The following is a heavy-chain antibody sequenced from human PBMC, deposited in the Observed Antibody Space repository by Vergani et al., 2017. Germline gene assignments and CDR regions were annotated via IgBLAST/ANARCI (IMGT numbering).Heavy chain of an antibody. CDR2: INHSGST. V-gene: IGHV4-34*01. CDR1: GGSFSGYY. Sequence: QVQLQQWGAGLLKPSETLSLTCAVYGGSFSGYYWSWIRQPPGEGLEWIGEINHSGSTNYNPSRKSRVTISVDTSKNQFSLKLSSVTAADAAVYYCAGDSGDYYYFDDWGQGTLVTVSS. CDR3: AGDSGDYYYFDD. D-gene: IGHD4-17*01. J-gene: IGHJ4*02.